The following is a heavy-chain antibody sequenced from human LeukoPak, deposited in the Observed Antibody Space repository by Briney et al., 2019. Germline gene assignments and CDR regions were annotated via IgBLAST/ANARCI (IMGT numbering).Heavy chain of an antibody. CDR3: AREFEQWLVPTSGTLNY. CDR1: GYTFTGYY. V-gene: IGHV1-2*02. CDR2: INPNSGGT. D-gene: IGHD6-19*01. J-gene: IGHJ4*02. Sequence: ASVKVSCKASGYTFTGYYMHWVRQAPGQGLEWMGWINPNSGGTNYAQKFQGRVTMTRDTSISTAYMELSRLRSDDTAVYYCAREFEQWLVPTSGTLNYWGQGTLVTVSS.